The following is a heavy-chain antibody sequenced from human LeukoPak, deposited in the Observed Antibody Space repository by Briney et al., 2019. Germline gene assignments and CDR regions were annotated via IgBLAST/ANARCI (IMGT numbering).Heavy chain of an antibody. CDR3: AILKGSSSYYFDY. V-gene: IGHV4-39*01. Sequence: KPSETLSLTCTVSGGSISSSSYYWGWIRQPPGKGLEWIGSIYYSGGTYYNPSLKSRVTISVDTSKNQFSLKLSSVTAADTAVYYCAILKGSSSYYFDYWGQGTLVTVSS. D-gene: IGHD6-6*01. J-gene: IGHJ4*02. CDR2: IYYSGGT. CDR1: GGSISSSSYY.